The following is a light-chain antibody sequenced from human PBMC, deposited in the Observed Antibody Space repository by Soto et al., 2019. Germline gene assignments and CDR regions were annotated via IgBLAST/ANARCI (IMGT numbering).Light chain of an antibody. CDR1: SSNIGRNY. V-gene: IGLV1-47*01. CDR3: AAWDDNLSGV. J-gene: IGLJ2*01. CDR2: RDN. Sequence: QSVLTQPPPASGTPGQRVTISCFGSSSNIGRNYVYWFQQLPGTAPKLLIYRDNQRPSGVPDRFAGSKSGTSASLAISGLRAEDEADYYCAAWDDNLSGVFGGGTKLTVL.